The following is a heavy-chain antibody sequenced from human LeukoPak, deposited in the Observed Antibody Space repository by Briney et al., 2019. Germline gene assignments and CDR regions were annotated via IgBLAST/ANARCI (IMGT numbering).Heavy chain of an antibody. CDR1: GDSISSDY. V-gene: IGHV4-59*01. D-gene: IGHD4-23*01. CDR3: ARVRVVTQDFDY. Sequence: SETLSLTCAVSGDSISSDYWSWVRQPPGKGLEWIGYIYYTGSTNYNPALKSRVTISVDTSKNQFSLKLNSVIAADTAVYFCARVRVVTQDFDYWGQGTLVTVSP. CDR2: IYYTGST. J-gene: IGHJ4*02.